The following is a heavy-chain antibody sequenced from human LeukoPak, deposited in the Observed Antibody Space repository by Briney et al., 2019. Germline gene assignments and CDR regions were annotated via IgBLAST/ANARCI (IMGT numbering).Heavy chain of an antibody. CDR3: ARDGRVGTGYSSSWTPHDY. CDR1: GGSISSYY. V-gene: IGHV4-4*07. CDR2: IYTSGST. J-gene: IGHJ4*02. D-gene: IGHD6-13*01. Sequence: SETLSLTCTVSGGSISSYYWSWIRQPAGKGLEWIGRIYTSGSTNYNPSLKSRVTMSVDTSKNQFSLKLSSVTAADTAVYYCARDGRVGTGYSSSWTPHDYWGQGTLVTVSS.